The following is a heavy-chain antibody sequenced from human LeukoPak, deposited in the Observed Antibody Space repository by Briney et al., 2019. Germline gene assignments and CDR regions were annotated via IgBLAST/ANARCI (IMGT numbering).Heavy chain of an antibody. CDR1: GFTFSSYA. Sequence: GGPLRLSCGASGFTFSSYAMSWVRQAPGKGLEGVAAIIISSSYIYYADSVKGRFTISRDNAKNSLYLQMNSLRAEDTAVYYCARDASYGDYAVGYWGQGTLVTVSS. D-gene: IGHD4-17*01. V-gene: IGHV3-21*01. CDR2: IIISSSYI. CDR3: ARDASYGDYAVGY. J-gene: IGHJ4*02.